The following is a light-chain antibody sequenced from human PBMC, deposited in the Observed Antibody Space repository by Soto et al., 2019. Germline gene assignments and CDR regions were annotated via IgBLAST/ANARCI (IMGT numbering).Light chain of an antibody. Sequence: QSALTQPASVSGSPGQSITIPSPGPSSAVGGFNNVSWYKKHQGKAPKLMIYDVSNRPSGVSNRFSGSKSGNTASLTISGLQAEDEADYYCSSYTSSSTLYVFGTGTKVTVL. CDR3: SSYTSSSTLYV. CDR2: DVS. V-gene: IGLV2-14*01. CDR1: SSAVGGFNN. J-gene: IGLJ1*01.